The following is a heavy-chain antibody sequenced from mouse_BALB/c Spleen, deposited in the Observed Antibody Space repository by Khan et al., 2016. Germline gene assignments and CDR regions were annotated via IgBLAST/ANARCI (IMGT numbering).Heavy chain of an antibody. Sequence: EVKLLESGGGLVQPGGSLKLSCAASGFDFSRYWMSWVRQAPGKGLEWIGEINPESRTINYTQYLKDKFIISRDNAKNTLYLQMSKVRSEDTALYYCARARYYGYLAYLGQGTLVSVSA. CDR3: ARARYYGYLAY. CDR1: GFDFSRYW. D-gene: IGHD1-1*01. V-gene: IGHV4-1*02. J-gene: IGHJ3*01. CDR2: INPESRTI.